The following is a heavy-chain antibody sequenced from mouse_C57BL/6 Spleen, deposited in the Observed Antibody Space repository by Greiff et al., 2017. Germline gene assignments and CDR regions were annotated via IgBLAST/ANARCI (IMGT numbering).Heavy chain of an antibody. CDR3: TTGGYHVRFAY. Sequence: EVQLQQSGAELVRPGASVKLSCTASGFNIKDDYMHWVKQRPEQGLEWIGWIDPENGDTEYASKFQGKATITADTSSNTAYLQLSSLTSEDTAVYYCTTGGYHVRFAYWGQGTLVTVSA. D-gene: IGHD2-2*01. CDR2: IDPENGDT. CDR1: GFNIKDDY. J-gene: IGHJ3*01. V-gene: IGHV14-4*01.